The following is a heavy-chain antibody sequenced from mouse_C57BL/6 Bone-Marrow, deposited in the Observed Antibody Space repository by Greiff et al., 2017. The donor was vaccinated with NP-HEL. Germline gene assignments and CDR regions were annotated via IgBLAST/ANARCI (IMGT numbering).Heavy chain of an antibody. CDR1: GYTFTSYC. CDR2: FYPRSGNT. J-gene: IGHJ1*03. Sequence: VQLQQSGPELVRPGASVKLSCKASGYTFTSYCISWVKQRTGQGLVWIGEFYPRSGNTYYNEKFKGKATLTEDKSSSTAYMKLRSLTSEDSAVYYCASEDGYYGYFDVWGKGTTLTVSS. D-gene: IGHD2-3*01. V-gene: IGHV1-81*01. CDR3: ASEDGYYGYFDV.